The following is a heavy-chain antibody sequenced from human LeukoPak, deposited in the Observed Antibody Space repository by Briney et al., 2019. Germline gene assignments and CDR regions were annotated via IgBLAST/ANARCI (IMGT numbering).Heavy chain of an antibody. Sequence: SETLSLTCTVSGVSISSGSYYWSWIRQPAGKGLEWIGRIYTSGSTNYNPSLKSRVTISVDTSKNQFSLKLSSVTAADTAVYYCARGSERDYDYVWGSYRSSYFDYWGQGTLVTVSS. CDR2: IYTSGST. D-gene: IGHD3-16*02. V-gene: IGHV4-61*02. CDR1: GVSISSGSYY. J-gene: IGHJ4*02. CDR3: ARGSERDYDYVWGSYRSSYFDY.